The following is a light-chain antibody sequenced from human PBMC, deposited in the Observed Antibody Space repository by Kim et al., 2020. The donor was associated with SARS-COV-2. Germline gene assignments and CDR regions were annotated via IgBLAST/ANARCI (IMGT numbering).Light chain of an antibody. Sequence: SASAVDIVTITCRASQDSRSCLAWFQHKPGKVPKRLIYDASTLQSGVPARFSGSGSGTEFTLTISSLQPDYFATYYCLQHVIYPYTFGQGTKLDI. CDR3: LQHVIYPYT. CDR2: DAS. CDR1: QDSRSC. V-gene: IGKV1-17*03. J-gene: IGKJ2*01.